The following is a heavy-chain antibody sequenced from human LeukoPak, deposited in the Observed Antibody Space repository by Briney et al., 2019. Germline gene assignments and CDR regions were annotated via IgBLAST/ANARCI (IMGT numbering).Heavy chain of an antibody. CDR3: ATSPGLGYSSSLTGVDY. CDR2: ISNSGSTI. D-gene: IGHD6-6*01. Sequence: GGSLRLSCADSGITFSSDEMNWVRQAPGKGLEGISYISNSGSTIYYADSVKGRFIISRDNAKNSLFLQMNSLRAEDTAVYYCATSPGLGYSSSLTGVDYWGQGTLVTVSS. J-gene: IGHJ4*02. CDR1: GITFSSDE. V-gene: IGHV3-48*03.